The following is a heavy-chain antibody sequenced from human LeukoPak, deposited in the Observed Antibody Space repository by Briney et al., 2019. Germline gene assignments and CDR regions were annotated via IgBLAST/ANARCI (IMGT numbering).Heavy chain of an antibody. D-gene: IGHD4-17*01. CDR1: GYTFTGYY. CDR2: MNPNSGNT. V-gene: IGHV1-8*02. CDR3: ARGQTGGDYYYYGMDV. Sequence: ASVKVSCKASGYTFTGYYMHWVRQAPGQGLEWMGWMNPNSGNTGYAQKFQGRVTMTRNTSISTAYMELSSLRSEDTAVYYCARGQTGGDYYYYGMDVWGQGTTVTVSS. J-gene: IGHJ6*02.